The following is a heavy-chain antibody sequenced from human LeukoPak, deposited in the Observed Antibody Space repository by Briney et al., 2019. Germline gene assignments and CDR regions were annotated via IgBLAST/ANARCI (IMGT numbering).Heavy chain of an antibody. CDR1: GYSFIDYY. J-gene: IGHJ1*01. CDR3: ARIGISARGTNFHH. CDR2: INSNSADT. V-gene: IGHV1-2*02. D-gene: IGHD6-13*01. Sequence: ASVKVSCKTSGYSFIDYYIHWVRQAPGQGLEWMGWINSNSADTNYAQNFQGSVTMTRDTSISTAYMELSRLRSDDTALYYCARIGISARGTNFHHWGQGTLVTVSS.